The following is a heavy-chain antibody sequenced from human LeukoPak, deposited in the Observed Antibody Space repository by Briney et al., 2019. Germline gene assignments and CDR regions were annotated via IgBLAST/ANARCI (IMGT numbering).Heavy chain of an antibody. J-gene: IGHJ4*02. CDR3: VRDLGGRYGY. CDR2: IDTDGSIT. V-gene: IGHV3-74*01. CDR1: GFTFGNYW. Sequence: SGGSLRLSCAASGFTFGNYWMHWVRQVPGKGLVWVSRIDTDGSITNYADSARSRFTISRDNARNNLYLQVNSLRAEDTAVYHCVRDLGGRYGYWGQGTLVTVSS. D-gene: IGHD1-26*01.